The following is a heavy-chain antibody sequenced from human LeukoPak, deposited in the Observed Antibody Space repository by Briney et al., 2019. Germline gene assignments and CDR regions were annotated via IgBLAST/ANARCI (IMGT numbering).Heavy chain of an antibody. J-gene: IGHJ4*02. D-gene: IGHD6-19*01. CDR3: ARSSAWFHFDY. CDR2: INPNSGGT. V-gene: IGHV1-2*02. Sequence: GASVKVSCKASGYSFTAYYVHWVRQAPGQGLAWTGWINPNSGGTDYAQKFKGRVTMTRDTSISTAYMELSRLRSDDTAVYYCARSSAWFHFDYWGQGTLVTVSS. CDR1: GYSFTAYY.